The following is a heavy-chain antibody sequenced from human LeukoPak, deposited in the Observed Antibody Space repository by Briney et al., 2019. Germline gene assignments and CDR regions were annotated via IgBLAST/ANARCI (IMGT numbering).Heavy chain of an antibody. CDR3: ARSGCSSTSCYPYNNWFDP. V-gene: IGHV1-69*04. J-gene: IGHJ5*02. Sequence: ASVKVSCKASGGTFSSYAISWVRQAPGQGLEWMGRIIPIFGIANYAQKFQGRVTITADKSTSTAYMELSSLRSEDTAVYYCARSGCSSTSCYPYNNWFDPWGQGTLSPSPQ. CDR1: GGTFSSYA. CDR2: IIPIFGIA. D-gene: IGHD2-2*01.